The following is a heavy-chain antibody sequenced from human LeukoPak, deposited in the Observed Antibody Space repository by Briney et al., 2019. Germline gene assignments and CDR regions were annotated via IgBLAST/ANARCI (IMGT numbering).Heavy chain of an antibody. CDR1: GGSISSSSYY. CDR2: IYYSGST. J-gene: IGHJ5*02. D-gene: IGHD3-3*01. CDR3: ASFLEWLPLNWFDP. V-gene: IGHV4-39*07. Sequence: SETLSLTCTVSGGSISSSSYYWGWIRQPPGKGLEWIGSIYYSGSTYYNPSLKSRVTISVDTSKNQFSLKLSSVTAADTAVYYCASFLEWLPLNWFDPWGQGTLVTVSS.